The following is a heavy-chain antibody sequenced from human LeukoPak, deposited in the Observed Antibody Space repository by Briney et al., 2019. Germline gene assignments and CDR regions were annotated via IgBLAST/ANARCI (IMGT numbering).Heavy chain of an antibody. D-gene: IGHD3-9*01. Sequence: VASVKVSCKPSGYTLTGYYLHWVRQAPGQGPEWMGWINPKSGGTKYAQKFQGRVTMTRDTSISTAYMELSRLRSDDTAVYYCARDFKAYYDILTGYYRGVLFDYWGQGTLVTVSS. CDR3: ARDFKAYYDILTGYYRGVLFDY. J-gene: IGHJ4*02. V-gene: IGHV1-2*02. CDR1: GYTLTGYY. CDR2: INPKSGGT.